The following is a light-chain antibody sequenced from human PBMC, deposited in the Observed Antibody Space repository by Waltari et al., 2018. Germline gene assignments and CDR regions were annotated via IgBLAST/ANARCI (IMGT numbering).Light chain of an antibody. CDR1: RSDLGSSAY. J-gene: IGLJ2*01. CDR3: TSHTTTSTLV. Sequence: QSALTQPASVSGSPGQSITLSCTGTRSDLGSSAYVSWYQQHPGKAPKLIIYEVSDRPSGVSYRFSGSKSGNTASLTIFGLQPEDEADYHCTSHTTTSTLVFGGGTRLTVL. V-gene: IGLV2-14*01. CDR2: EVS.